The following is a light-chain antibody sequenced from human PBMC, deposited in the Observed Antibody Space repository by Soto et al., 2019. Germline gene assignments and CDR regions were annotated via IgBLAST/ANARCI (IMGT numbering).Light chain of an antibody. Sequence: EIVMTQSPATLSVSPGERATLSCRASQSFSSNLAWYQHKPGHAPRLLIYGASNRATGIPAGFSGSGSGTDFTLTISSLEPEDFAVYYCQQRSNWPPITFGQGTRLEIK. J-gene: IGKJ5*01. V-gene: IGKV3-11*01. CDR3: QQRSNWPPIT. CDR1: QSFSSN. CDR2: GAS.